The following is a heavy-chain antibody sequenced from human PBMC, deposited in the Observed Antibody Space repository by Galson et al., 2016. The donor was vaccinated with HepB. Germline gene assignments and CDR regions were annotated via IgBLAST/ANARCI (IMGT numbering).Heavy chain of an antibody. J-gene: IGHJ4*02. V-gene: IGHV4-4*02. CDR1: GGSISSSNW. CDR2: IYRSGNI. Sequence: SETLSLTCAVSGGSISSSNWWSWVRQPPGKGLEWIGEIYRSGNINYNPSPKSRVTISVDKSKNQFSLKLNSVTAADTAVYYCARVGVDTSSWFRYHDYWGQGTLVTVSS. CDR3: ARVGVDTSSWFRYHDY. D-gene: IGHD6-13*01.